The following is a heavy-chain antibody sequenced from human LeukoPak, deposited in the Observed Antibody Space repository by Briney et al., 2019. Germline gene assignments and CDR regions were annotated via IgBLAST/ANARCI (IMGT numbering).Heavy chain of an antibody. CDR2: IYHSGST. CDR3: AREGGNSSSNFYFDY. V-gene: IGHV4-4*02. CDR1: GGSISSSNW. D-gene: IGHD6-6*01. Sequence: SGTLSLTCAASGGSISSSNWWSWVRQPPGKGLEWIGEIYHSGSTNYNPSLKSRVTISVDKSKNQFSLKLSSVTAADTAVYYCAREGGNSSSNFYFDYWGQGTLVTVSS. J-gene: IGHJ4*02.